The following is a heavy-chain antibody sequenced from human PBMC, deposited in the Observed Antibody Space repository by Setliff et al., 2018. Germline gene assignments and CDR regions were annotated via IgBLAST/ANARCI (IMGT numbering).Heavy chain of an antibody. J-gene: IGHJ3*02. CDR2: ISSRSNTI. D-gene: IGHD3-22*01. CDR1: GFTFRSYS. CDR3: ASARHYYDSSGYYPDAFDI. V-gene: IGHV3-48*01. Sequence: GGSLRLSCAASGFTFRSYSMNWVRQAPVKGLEWVSYISSRSNTIYYADSVKGRFTISRDNAENSLYLQMNSLRAEDTAVYYCASARHYYDSSGYYPDAFDIWGQGTKVTVSS.